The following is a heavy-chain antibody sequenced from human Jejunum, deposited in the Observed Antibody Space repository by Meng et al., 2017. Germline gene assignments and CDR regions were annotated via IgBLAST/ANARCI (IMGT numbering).Heavy chain of an antibody. D-gene: IGHD3-3*01. V-gene: IGHV1-2*02. CDR1: GYTFTDFF. CDR2: INPNTDAT. CDR3: ARDRIGVFDAFDI. Sequence: QVHLVQFGAEVLKPGASVKVSCKASGYTFTDFFMFWVRQAPGQGLEWMGWINPNTDATTYAQKFQGRVTMTRDTSISTAYLELNRLGSDDTAVYYCARDRIGVFDAFDIWGQGAMVTVSS. J-gene: IGHJ3*02.